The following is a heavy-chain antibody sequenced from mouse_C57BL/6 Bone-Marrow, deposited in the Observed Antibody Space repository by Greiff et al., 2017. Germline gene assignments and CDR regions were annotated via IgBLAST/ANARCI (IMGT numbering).Heavy chain of an antibody. V-gene: IGHV5-9*01. D-gene: IGHD2-5*01. J-gene: IGHJ3*01. Sequence: EVKLVESGGGLVKPGGSLKLSCAASGFTFSSYTMSWVRQTPEKRLEWVATISGGGGNTYYPDSVKGRFTISRDNAKNTLYLQMSRLRSEDTALYYCASSDYSSNDPTWFAYWGQGTLVTVSA. CDR2: ISGGGGNT. CDR1: GFTFSSYT. CDR3: ASSDYSSNDPTWFAY.